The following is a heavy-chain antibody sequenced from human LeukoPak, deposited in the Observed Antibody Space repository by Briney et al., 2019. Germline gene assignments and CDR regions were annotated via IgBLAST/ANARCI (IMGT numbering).Heavy chain of an antibody. CDR1: GFTFSSYG. J-gene: IGHJ4*02. V-gene: IGHV3-33*01. D-gene: IGHD4-17*01. CDR3: ARDSGDYSLAY. Sequence: GGSLRLSCAASGFTFSSYGMHWVRQAPGKGLEWVAVIWYDGSNKYYADSVKGRFTISRDNSKNTLYLQMNSLRAEDTAVYYCARDSGDYSLAYWGQGTLVTVSS. CDR2: IWYDGSNK.